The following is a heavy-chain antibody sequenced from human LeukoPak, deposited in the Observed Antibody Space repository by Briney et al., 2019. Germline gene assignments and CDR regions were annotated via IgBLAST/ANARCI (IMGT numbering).Heavy chain of an antibody. V-gene: IGHV1-18*01. J-gene: IGHJ5*02. CDR1: GYTFTSYG. Sequence: ASVKVSCKASGYTFTSYGISWVRQAPGQGLEWMGWISAYNGNTNYAQKLQGRVTMTTDTSTSTAYMELRSLGSDDTAVYYCASGRMYYDILTGYYMGNWFDPWGQGTLVTVSS. CDR3: ASGRMYYDILTGYYMGNWFDP. D-gene: IGHD3-9*01. CDR2: ISAYNGNT.